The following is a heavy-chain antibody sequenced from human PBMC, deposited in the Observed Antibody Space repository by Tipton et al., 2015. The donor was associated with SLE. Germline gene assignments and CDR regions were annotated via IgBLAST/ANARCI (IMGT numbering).Heavy chain of an antibody. CDR3: ARGATGSSSWYY. CDR1: GGSISSYY. D-gene: IGHD6-13*01. CDR2: IYYSGST. Sequence: LTCPVSGGSISSYYWSWIRQPPGKGLEWIGYIYYSGSTNYNPSLKSRVTISVDTSKNQFSLELSSVTAADTAVYYCARGATGSSSWYYWGQGTLVTGSS. V-gene: IGHV4-59*12. J-gene: IGHJ4*02.